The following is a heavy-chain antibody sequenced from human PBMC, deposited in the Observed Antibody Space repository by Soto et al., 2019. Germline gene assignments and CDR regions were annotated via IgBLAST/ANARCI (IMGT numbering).Heavy chain of an antibody. CDR3: ATTGPY. V-gene: IGHV3-33*01. CDR2: IWFDGSNK. Sequence: QVQLVESGGGVVQPGRSLRLSCAASGFTFSSYGMHWVSQAPGKGLEWVAVIWFDGSNKFYADSVKGRFTISRDNSKNTVSLQMNSLGDEDSAAYYCATTGPYWGQGTLVTVSS. J-gene: IGHJ4*02. CDR1: GFTFSSYG.